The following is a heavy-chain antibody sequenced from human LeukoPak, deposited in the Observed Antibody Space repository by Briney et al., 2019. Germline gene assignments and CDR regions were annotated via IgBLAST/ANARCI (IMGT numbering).Heavy chain of an antibody. V-gene: IGHV4-39*01. CDR3: ARRDRYCSSTSCYGHRFDP. CDR2: IFYSGST. J-gene: IGHJ5*02. CDR1: GGSISGSSYY. Sequence: SETLSLTCTVSGGSISGSSYYWGWIRQPPGKGLEWIGSIFYSGSTYYNPSLKSRVIISVDTSKNQFSLKLSSVTAADTAVYYCARRDRYCSSTSCYGHRFDPWGQGTLVTVSS. D-gene: IGHD2-2*01.